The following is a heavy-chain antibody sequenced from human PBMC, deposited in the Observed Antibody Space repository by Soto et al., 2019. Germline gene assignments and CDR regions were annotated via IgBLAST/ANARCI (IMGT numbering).Heavy chain of an antibody. CDR2: IWYDGSNK. V-gene: IGHV3-33*01. CDR3: ARERGDYHDAFDI. D-gene: IGHD4-17*01. J-gene: IGHJ3*02. CDR1: GFTFSSYG. Sequence: GGSLRLSCAASGFTFSSYGMHWVRQAPGKGLEWVAVIWYDGSNKYYADSVKGRFTISRDNSKNTLYLQMNSLRAEDTAVYYCARERGDYHDAFDIWGQGTMVTVSS.